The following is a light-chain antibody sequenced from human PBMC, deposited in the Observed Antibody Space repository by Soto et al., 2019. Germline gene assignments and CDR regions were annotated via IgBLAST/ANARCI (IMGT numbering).Light chain of an antibody. J-gene: IGKJ5*01. CDR3: QQYGRLPRK. V-gene: IGKV3-20*01. CDR2: DAS. CDR1: QSVSSSS. Sequence: TLLKHTTSTQCRSSEECSSLSSTSSQSVSSSSLAWYQQKPGQAPRLLIYDASSRATGIPDRFSGSGSGTDFTLVSSIRDPEDLALYYCQQYGRLPRKIGQGTRVEIK.